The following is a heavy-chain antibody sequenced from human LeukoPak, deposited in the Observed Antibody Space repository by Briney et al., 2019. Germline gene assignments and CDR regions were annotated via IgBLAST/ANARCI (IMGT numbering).Heavy chain of an antibody. V-gene: IGHV5-51*01. CDR3: ARQNSGWEKGTIDY. CDR2: IYPDDSDI. D-gene: IGHD6-19*01. J-gene: IGHJ4*02. CDR1: GYRFTNYW. Sequence: KPGGSLKISCKGSGYRFTNYWIGWVRQMPGKGLEWMGIIYPDDSDIRYSPSFQGQVTISADKSISTAYLQWSSLKASDTAMYYCARQNSGWEKGTIDYWGQGTLVTVSS.